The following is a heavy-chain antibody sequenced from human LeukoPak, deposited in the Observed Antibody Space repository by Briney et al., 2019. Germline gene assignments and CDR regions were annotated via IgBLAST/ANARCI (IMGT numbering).Heavy chain of an antibody. J-gene: IGHJ6*03. CDR1: GGTFSSYA. CDR3: AMGALVVPAAIRNYYYYYMDV. V-gene: IGHV1-69*13. CDR2: IIPIFGTA. Sequence: SVKVSCKASGGTFSSYAISWVRQAPGQGLEWIGGIIPIFGTANYAQKFQGRVTITADESTSTAYMELSSLRSEDTAVYYCAMGALVVPAAIRNYYYYYMDVWGKGTTVTVSS. D-gene: IGHD2-2*02.